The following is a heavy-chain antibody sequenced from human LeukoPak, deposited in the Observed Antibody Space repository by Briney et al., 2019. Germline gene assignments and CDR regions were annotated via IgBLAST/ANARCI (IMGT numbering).Heavy chain of an antibody. CDR1: GGSISSGGYY. CDR2: IYYSGST. Sequence: SQTLSLTCTVSGGSISSGGYYWSWIRQHPGKGLEWIGYIYYSGSTYYNPSLKSRVTISVDTSKNQFSLKLSSVTAADTAVYYCARDQGYDILTGYYWLSHWFDPWGQGTLVTVSS. J-gene: IGHJ5*02. D-gene: IGHD3-9*01. V-gene: IGHV4-31*03. CDR3: ARDQGYDILTGYYWLSHWFDP.